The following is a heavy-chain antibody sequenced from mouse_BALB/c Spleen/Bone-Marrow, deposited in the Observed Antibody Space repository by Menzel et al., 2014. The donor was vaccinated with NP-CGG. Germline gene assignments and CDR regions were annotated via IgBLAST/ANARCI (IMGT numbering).Heavy chain of an antibody. CDR1: GFNIKDTY. J-gene: IGHJ2*01. Sequence: EVMLVESGAELVKPGASVKLSCTASGFNIKDTYMHWVKQRPERGLEWIGRIDPANGNTKYDPKFQGKATITADTSSNTAYLQLSSLTSEDTAVYYCARGGNYFYYWGQGTTLTVSS. CDR3: ARGGNYFYY. CDR2: IDPANGNT. V-gene: IGHV14-3*02.